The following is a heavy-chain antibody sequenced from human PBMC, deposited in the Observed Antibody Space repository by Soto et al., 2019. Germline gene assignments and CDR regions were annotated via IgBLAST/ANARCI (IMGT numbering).Heavy chain of an antibody. Sequence: PGGSLRLSCAASGFTFSSYFIHWVRQAPGKGLEWVAGISSDGSNQYYRDSVKGRFTISRDNSKNTLSLQMNSLISEDTAVYYCVRGGDGYNPPFGYWGQGTLVTVSS. CDR3: VRGGDGYNPPFGY. J-gene: IGHJ4*02. CDR2: ISSDGSNQ. V-gene: IGHV3-30-3*01. CDR1: GFTFSSYF. D-gene: IGHD5-12*01.